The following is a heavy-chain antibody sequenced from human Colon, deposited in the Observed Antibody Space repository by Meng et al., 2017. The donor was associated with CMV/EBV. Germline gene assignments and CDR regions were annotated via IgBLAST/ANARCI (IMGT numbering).Heavy chain of an antibody. CDR3: ARVSTIINRPRYCDL. CDR1: EFSVSNNY. Sequence: CTASEFSVSNNYMTWVRQAPGKGLEWVSIIYALGKTFVADSVKGRFTISRDNSKNTVYLEMNSLRPEDTAVYFCARVSTIINRPRYCDLWGRGTLVTVS. V-gene: IGHV3-66*03. CDR2: IYALGKT. J-gene: IGHJ2*01. D-gene: IGHD3-10*01.